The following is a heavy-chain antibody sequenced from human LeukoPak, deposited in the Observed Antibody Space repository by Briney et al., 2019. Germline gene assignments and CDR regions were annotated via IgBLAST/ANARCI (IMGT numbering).Heavy chain of an antibody. Sequence: PSETLSLTCTVSGGSVSSGSYYWSWIRQPPGKGLEWIVYIYYSGSTNYNPSLKSRVTISVDTSKNQFSLKLSSVTAADTAVYYCARDLLNEGNHLDYWGQGTLVTVSS. V-gene: IGHV4-61*01. CDR2: IYYSGST. D-gene: IGHD4-23*01. CDR3: ARDLLNEGNHLDY. J-gene: IGHJ4*02. CDR1: GGSVSSGSYY.